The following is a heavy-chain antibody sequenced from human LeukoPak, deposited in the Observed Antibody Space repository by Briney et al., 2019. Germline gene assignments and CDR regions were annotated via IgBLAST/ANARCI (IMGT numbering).Heavy chain of an antibody. CDR2: IYHSGST. V-gene: IGHV4-39*07. CDR3: ARVRGVPATAITFFDY. CDR1: GGSITSGSYS. J-gene: IGHJ4*02. D-gene: IGHD2-2*01. Sequence: PSETLSLTCTVSGGSITSGSYSWSWIRQPPGKGLEWIGSIYHSGSTYYNPSLKSRVTISVDTSKNQFSLKLSSVTAADTAVYYCARVRGVPATAITFFDYWGQGTLVTVSS.